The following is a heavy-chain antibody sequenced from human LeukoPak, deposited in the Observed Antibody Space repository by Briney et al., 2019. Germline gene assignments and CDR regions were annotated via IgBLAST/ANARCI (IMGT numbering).Heavy chain of an antibody. Sequence: GGSLRLSCPASGFTFSNYAMSWVRQAPGKGLEWVSAISGSGGSTYYADSVKVRFTISRDNSKNTLYLQMNSLRAEDTAVYYCAKDYGAMIGPGWYFDLWGRGTLVTVSS. J-gene: IGHJ2*01. CDR1: GFTFSNYA. CDR2: ISGSGGST. V-gene: IGHV3-23*01. CDR3: AKDYGAMIGPGWYFDL. D-gene: IGHD3-22*01.